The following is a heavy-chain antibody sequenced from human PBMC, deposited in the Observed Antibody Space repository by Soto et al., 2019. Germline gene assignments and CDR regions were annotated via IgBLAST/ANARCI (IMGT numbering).Heavy chain of an antibody. D-gene: IGHD3-3*01. Sequence: ASVKVSCKASGGTFSSYAISWVRQAPGQGLEWMGGIIPIFGTAIYAQKFQGRVTITADESTSTAYVELSSLRSEDTAVYYCARHLKFLEWLLLSPGPNYYYYGMDGWGQGTTVTVSS. J-gene: IGHJ6*02. CDR1: GGTFSSYA. CDR2: IIPIFGTA. V-gene: IGHV1-69*13. CDR3: ARHLKFLEWLLLSPGPNYYYYGMDG.